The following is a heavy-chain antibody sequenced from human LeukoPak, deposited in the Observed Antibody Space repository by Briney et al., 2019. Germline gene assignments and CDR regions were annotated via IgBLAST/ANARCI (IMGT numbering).Heavy chain of an antibody. Sequence: PGRSLRLSCAASGFTFSTYAMHWVRQVPGKGLEWVAVAGQDDIVKYYADSVKGRFTISRDNSKNTLYLQMNSLTIDDTAVYYCARGYGSGRLNVLFDYWGQGTLVTVSS. V-gene: IGHV3-30*04. CDR2: AGQDDIVK. J-gene: IGHJ4*02. CDR3: ARGYGSGRLNVLFDY. CDR1: GFTFSTYA. D-gene: IGHD3-10*01.